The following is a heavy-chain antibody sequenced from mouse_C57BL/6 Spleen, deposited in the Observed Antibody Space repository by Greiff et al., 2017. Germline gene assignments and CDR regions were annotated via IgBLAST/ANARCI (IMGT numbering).Heavy chain of an antibody. J-gene: IGHJ3*01. D-gene: IGHD2-3*01. V-gene: IGHV3-6*01. Sequence: DVQLQESGPGLVKPSQSLSLTCSVTGYSITSGYYWNWIRQFPGNKLEGMGCISYDGSNNYNPSLKNRISITRDTAKNQFFLQLNAVTTEDTTTYYCARAPFYDGYYVAYWGQGTLVTVSA. CDR3: ARAPFYDGYYVAY. CDR2: ISYDGSN. CDR1: GYSITSGYY.